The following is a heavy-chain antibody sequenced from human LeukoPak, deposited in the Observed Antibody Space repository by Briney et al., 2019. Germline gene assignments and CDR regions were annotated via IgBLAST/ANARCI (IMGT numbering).Heavy chain of an antibody. D-gene: IGHD4-17*01. Sequence: GGSLRLSCAPSGFTVSSNYMSCVPQAPGKGREWVSVIYSGGSTYYADPVKGRVTIYRDNSKNTLYLQINSLRDEDTSVYYSARDLMTTTVTRMDVWGQGTTVTVSS. CDR3: ARDLMTTTVTRMDV. J-gene: IGHJ6*02. CDR2: IYSGGST. CDR1: GFTVSSNY. V-gene: IGHV3-66*02.